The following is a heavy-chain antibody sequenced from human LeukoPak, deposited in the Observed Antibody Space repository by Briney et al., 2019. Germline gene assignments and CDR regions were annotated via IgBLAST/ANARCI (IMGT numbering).Heavy chain of an antibody. CDR2: ISDDGSNQ. V-gene: IGHV3-30*03. D-gene: IGHD3-10*01. Sequence: GGSLRLSCAASGFTFSSFGIHWVRQAPGKGLEWVAVISDDGSNQHYADSVKGRFTIARDNSKNTVYLQMNSLRVEDTAVYYCARGGSGSYLYYFDYWGQGTLVTVSS. CDR1: GFTFSSFG. CDR3: ARGGSGSYLYYFDY. J-gene: IGHJ4*02.